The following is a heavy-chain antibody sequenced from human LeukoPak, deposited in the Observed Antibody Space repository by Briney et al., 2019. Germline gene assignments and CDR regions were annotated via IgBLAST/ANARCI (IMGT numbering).Heavy chain of an antibody. D-gene: IGHD4-17*01. Sequence: SETLSLTCTGSSGSISSYYWRWNRQPPGKELQWFGNLYYSGIPNSNPSLKSRVTISVDTSKNQFSLKLSSVTAADTAVYYCARGIHDYGDYGGWYYFDYWGQGTLVTVSS. V-gene: IGHV4-59*01. J-gene: IGHJ4*02. CDR2: LYYSGIP. CDR3: ARGIHDYGDYGGWYYFDY. CDR1: SGSISSYY.